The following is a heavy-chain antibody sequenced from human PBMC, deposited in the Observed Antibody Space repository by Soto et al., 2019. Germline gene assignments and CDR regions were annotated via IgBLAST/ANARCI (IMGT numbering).Heavy chain of an antibody. V-gene: IGHV5-51*01. CDR1: GYSFSNYW. Sequence: EESLKISCKGSGYSFSNYWIGWVRQIPGKGLEWMGMIYPSDSDTKYSPSFEGQVTISADRSISTAYLQWSGLKASDTAMYYCARHSWSLSLPGATYFEFWGKGALVTVSS. J-gene: IGHJ4*02. D-gene: IGHD1-26*01. CDR2: IYPSDSDT. CDR3: ARHSWSLSLPGATYFEF.